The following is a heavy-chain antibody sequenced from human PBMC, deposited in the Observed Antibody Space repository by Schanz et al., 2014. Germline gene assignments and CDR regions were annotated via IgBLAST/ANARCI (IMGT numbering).Heavy chain of an antibody. J-gene: IGHJ4*02. D-gene: IGHD3-9*01. CDR3: AKQIHYDILTVTRN. Sequence: EVQLLESGGGLVQPGGSLRLSCAASGFTFSSYAMSWVRQAPGKGLEWVSGMSGSGGSTYYADSVKGRFTISRDNSKNTQYLQMNSQRAEDTAVYYCAKQIHYDILTVTRNWGQGTLVTVSS. CDR2: MSGSGGST. V-gene: IGHV3-23*01. CDR1: GFTFSSYA.